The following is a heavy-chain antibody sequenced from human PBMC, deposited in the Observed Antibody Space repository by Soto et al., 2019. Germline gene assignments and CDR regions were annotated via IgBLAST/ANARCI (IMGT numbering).Heavy chain of an antibody. Sequence: QVRLVQSGAEVNKPGSSVKVSCKASGDTFSSYSISWVRQAPGQGLEWMGGIVPIFGTTVYAPRLQGRLTITADGPTSTSYMELSGLTFEYTAVYYCAANSLGGGSQGDVWGQGTTVTVSS. CDR2: IVPIFGTT. J-gene: IGHJ6*02. CDR1: GDTFSSYS. D-gene: IGHD3-10*01. V-gene: IGHV1-69*01. CDR3: AANSLGGGSQGDV.